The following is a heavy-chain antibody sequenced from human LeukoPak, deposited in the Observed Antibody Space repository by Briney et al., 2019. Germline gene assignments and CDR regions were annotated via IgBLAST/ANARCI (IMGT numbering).Heavy chain of an antibody. D-gene: IGHD3-22*01. CDR1: GFTLSTYN. CDR2: ISSGSGTI. J-gene: IGHJ4*02. V-gene: IGHV3-48*02. CDR3: ASCRGYFHPFEI. Sequence: GGSVSLSCAASGFTLSTYNMIWVRQAPGKGLEWVSYISSGSGTIYYAGSVKGRFTISRDNAKNSLYLQMNSLRDEDTAVYYCASCRGYFHPFEIWGQGTLVTVSS.